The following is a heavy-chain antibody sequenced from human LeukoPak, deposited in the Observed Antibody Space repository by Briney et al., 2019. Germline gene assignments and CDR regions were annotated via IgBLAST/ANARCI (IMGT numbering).Heavy chain of an antibody. V-gene: IGHV3-21*01. CDR2: ISSSSSYI. D-gene: IGHD2-21*02. J-gene: IGHJ4*02. Sequence: GGSLRLSCAASGFTCSSYSMNWVRQAPGKVLEWVSSISSSSSYIYYADSVKGRFTISRDNAKNSLYLQMNSLRAEDTAVYYCARDLSQYCGGDCPYYFDYWGQGTLVTVSS. CDR3: ARDLSQYCGGDCPYYFDY. CDR1: GFTCSSYS.